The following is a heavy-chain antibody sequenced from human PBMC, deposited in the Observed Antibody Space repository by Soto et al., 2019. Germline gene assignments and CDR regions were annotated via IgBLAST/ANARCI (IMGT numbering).Heavy chain of an antibody. CDR2: ISYDGSNK. D-gene: IGHD1-26*01. CDR1: GFTFSSYA. J-gene: IGHJ6*02. Sequence: GGSLRLSCAASGFTFSSYAMHWVRQAPGKGLEWVAVISYDGSNKYYADSVKGRFTISRDNSKNTPYLQMNSLRAEDTAVYYCARDVESGSSQYYYYYYGMDVWGQGTTVTVSS. V-gene: IGHV3-30-3*01. CDR3: ARDVESGSSQYYYYYYGMDV.